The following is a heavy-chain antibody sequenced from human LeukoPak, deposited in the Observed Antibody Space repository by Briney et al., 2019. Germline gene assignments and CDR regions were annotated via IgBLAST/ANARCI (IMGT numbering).Heavy chain of an antibody. D-gene: IGHD1-26*01. J-gene: IGHJ6*03. CDR1: GGSISSYY. Sequence: SETLSLTCTVSGGSISSYYWSWIRQPPGKGLEWIGNIYYSRSTNYNPSLKSRVTISVDTSKNQFSLKLSSVTAADTAVYYCARLCDSGSYPSYYYYYMDVWGKGTTVTISS. CDR2: IYYSRST. CDR3: ARLCDSGSYPSYYYYYMDV. V-gene: IGHV4-59*12.